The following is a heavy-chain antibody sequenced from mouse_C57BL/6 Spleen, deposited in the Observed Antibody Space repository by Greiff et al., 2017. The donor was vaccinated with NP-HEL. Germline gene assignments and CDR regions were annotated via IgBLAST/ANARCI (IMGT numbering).Heavy chain of an antibody. Sequence: VQLQQPGAELVRPGSSVKLSCKASGYTFTSYWMDWVKQRPGQGLEWIGNINPSDSDTHYNQKFKDKATLTVDKSSSTAYMQLSSLTSEDSAVYYCAKSLLRPFAYWGQGTLVTVSA. J-gene: IGHJ3*01. V-gene: IGHV1-61*01. CDR2: INPSDSDT. CDR1: GYTFTSYW. D-gene: IGHD2-10*01. CDR3: AKSLLRPFAY.